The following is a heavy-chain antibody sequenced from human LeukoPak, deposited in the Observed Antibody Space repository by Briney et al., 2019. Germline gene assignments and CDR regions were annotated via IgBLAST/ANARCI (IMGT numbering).Heavy chain of an antibody. V-gene: IGHV3-48*01. D-gene: IGHD3-22*01. CDR3: ARAADSSGYYDY. Sequence: GGSLRLSCAGSGFTFSSYSMNWVRQAPGKGLEWVSYIISSGSVIYYADSVKGRFTISRDNAKNTLYLQMNSLRAEDTAVYYCARAADSSGYYDYWGQGTLVTVSS. J-gene: IGHJ4*02. CDR2: IISSGSVI. CDR1: GFTFSSYS.